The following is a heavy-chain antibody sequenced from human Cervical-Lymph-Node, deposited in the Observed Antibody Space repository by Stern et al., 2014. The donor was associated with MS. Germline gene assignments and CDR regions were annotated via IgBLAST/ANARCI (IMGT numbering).Heavy chain of an antibody. J-gene: IGHJ4*02. Sequence: QMQLVQSGAEVKKPGASVKVSCKASGYTFTDYYMHWVRQAPGQGLEWMGWINPKSGGTSYAQKFQGRVTMTRDTSISTAYMEVNSLRSDDTAVYYCAITGRSSHGLFDYWGQGTLVTVSS. CDR2: INPKSGGT. CDR3: AITGRSSHGLFDY. D-gene: IGHD6-6*01. CDR1: GYTFTDYY. V-gene: IGHV1-2*02.